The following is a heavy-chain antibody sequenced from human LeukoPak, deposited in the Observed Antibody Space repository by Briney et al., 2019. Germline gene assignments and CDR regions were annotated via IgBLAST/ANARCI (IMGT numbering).Heavy chain of an antibody. Sequence: GASVKVSCKASGYTFTGYYIHWVRQAPGQGLEWMGWIDPNTGGTRYAQKFQGRVTMTRDTSIGTAYMQLSGLTFDDTAVYYCAKFWHSDCWGQGTLVTVSS. CDR1: GYTFTGYY. CDR2: IDPNTGGT. CDR3: AKFWHSDC. V-gene: IGHV1-2*02. J-gene: IGHJ4*02.